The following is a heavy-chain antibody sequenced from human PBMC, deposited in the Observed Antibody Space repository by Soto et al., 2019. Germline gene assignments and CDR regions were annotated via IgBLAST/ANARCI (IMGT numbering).Heavy chain of an antibody. J-gene: IGHJ4*02. CDR3: AKSFSSNWYDYFDY. V-gene: IGHV3-23*01. CDR1: GTTFSTYA. D-gene: IGHD6-13*01. Sequence: GSLRLSCAASGTTFSTYAMSWVRQAPGKGLEWVSAISGSGGSTYYADSVKGRFTISRDKSKNTLYLQMNSLRAEDTALYYCAKSFSSNWYDYFDYWGQGSLVTVSS. CDR2: ISGSGGST.